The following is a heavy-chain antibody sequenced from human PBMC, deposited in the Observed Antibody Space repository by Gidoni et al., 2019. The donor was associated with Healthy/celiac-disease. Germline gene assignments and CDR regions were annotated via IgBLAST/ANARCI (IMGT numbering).Heavy chain of an antibody. CDR3: AKDGRREDIVVVPAADFDY. J-gene: IGHJ4*02. CDR2: IRGGGGST. V-gene: IGHV3-23*01. CDR1: GFTFSSYA. D-gene: IGHD2-2*01. Sequence: EVQLLESGGGLVQPGGSLRLSCAASGFTFSSYAMSWVRQAPGKGLEWVSAIRGGGGSTNYADAVKGRFTISRDNSKNTLYLQMNSLRAEDTAVYYCAKDGRREDIVVVPAADFDYWGQGTLVTVSS.